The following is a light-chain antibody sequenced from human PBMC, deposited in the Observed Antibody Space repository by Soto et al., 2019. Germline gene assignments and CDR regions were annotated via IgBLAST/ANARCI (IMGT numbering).Light chain of an antibody. CDR1: QSVSSSY. V-gene: IGKV3-20*01. CDR2: GAS. CDR3: QQYGRSPPGT. J-gene: IGKJ5*01. Sequence: EIVLTQSPGTLSLSPGERASLSCWASQSVSSSYLAWYQQKPGQAPRLLIYGASSRATGIPDRFSGGGSGTDFTLTISRLEPADFAVYYCQQYGRSPPGTFGQGTRLEIK.